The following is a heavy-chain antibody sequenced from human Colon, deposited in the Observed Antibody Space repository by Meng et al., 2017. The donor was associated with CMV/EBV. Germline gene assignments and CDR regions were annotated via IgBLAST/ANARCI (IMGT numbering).Heavy chain of an antibody. J-gene: IGHJ4*02. CDR1: GFTFSSYN. CDR2: INYNGDRS. Sequence: GGSLRLSCVASGFTFSSYNMSWVRQAPGKGLEWVSGINYNGDRSQYADSVKGRFTISRDNSKNTLYLQMNSLRAEDTAVYYCARGAYSSGWYPYFDYWGQGTLVTVSS. V-gene: IGHV3-23*01. D-gene: IGHD6-19*01. CDR3: ARGAYSSGWYPYFDY.